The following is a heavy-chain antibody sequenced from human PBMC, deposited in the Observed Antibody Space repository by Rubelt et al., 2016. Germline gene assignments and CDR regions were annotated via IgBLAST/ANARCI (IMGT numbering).Heavy chain of an antibody. CDR3: ARGGGSSWYYYYGMDV. CDR1: GGSMSSSSYY. Sequence: QVQLQQWGAGLLKPSETLSLTCTVSGGSMSSSSYYWGWIRQPPGKGLEWIGYIYYSGSTNYNPSLKSRVTISVDTSKNPFSLKLSSVTAADTAVYYCARGGGSSWYYYYGMDVWGQGTTVTVSS. J-gene: IGHJ6*02. D-gene: IGHD6-13*01. CDR2: IYYSGST. V-gene: IGHV4-61*01.